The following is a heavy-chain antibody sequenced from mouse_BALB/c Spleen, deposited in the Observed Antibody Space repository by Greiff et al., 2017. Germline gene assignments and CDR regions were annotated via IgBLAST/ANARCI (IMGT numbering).Heavy chain of an antibody. J-gene: IGHJ3*01. CDR2: ISDGGSYT. Sequence: EVMLVESGGGLVKPGGSLKLSCAASGFTFSDYYMYWVRQTPEKRLEWVATISDGGSYTYYPDSVKGRFTISRDNAKNNLYLQMSSLKSEDTAMYYCAREGGTRGWFAYWGQGTLGTVSA. CDR1: GFTFSDYY. D-gene: IGHD4-1*01. CDR3: AREGGTRGWFAY. V-gene: IGHV5-4*02.